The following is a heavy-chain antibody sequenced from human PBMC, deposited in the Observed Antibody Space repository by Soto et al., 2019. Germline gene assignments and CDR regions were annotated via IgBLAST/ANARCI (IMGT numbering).Heavy chain of an antibody. CDR1: GGSISSYY. V-gene: IGHV4-59*01. D-gene: IGHD2-15*01. J-gene: IGHJ4*02. CDR3: ARADKAPPQPFDY. Sequence: SETLSLTCTVSGGSISSYYWSWIRQPPGKGLEWIGYIYYSGSTNYNPSLKSRVTISVDTSRNQFSLKLSSVTAADTAVYYCARADKAPPQPFDYWGQGTLVTVSS. CDR2: IYYSGST.